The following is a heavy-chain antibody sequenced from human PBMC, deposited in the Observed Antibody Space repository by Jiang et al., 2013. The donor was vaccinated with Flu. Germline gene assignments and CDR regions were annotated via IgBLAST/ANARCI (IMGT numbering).Heavy chain of an antibody. V-gene: IGHV6-1*01. CDR3: ARDYYGSGSYRRWFDP. J-gene: IGHJ5*02. CDR1: GDSVSSNSAA. D-gene: IGHD3-10*01. CDR2: TYYRSKWYN. Sequence: QTLSLTCAISGDSVSSNSAAWNWIRQSPSRGLKWLGRTYYRSKWYNDYAVSVKSRITINPDTSKNQFSLQLNSVTPEDTAVYYCARDYYGSGSYRRWFDPWGQGTLVTVSS.